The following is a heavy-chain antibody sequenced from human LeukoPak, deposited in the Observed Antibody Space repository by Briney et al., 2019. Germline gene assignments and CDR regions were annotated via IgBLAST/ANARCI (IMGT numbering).Heavy chain of an antibody. CDR3: ARDEGAGTSGIDY. CDR1: GFTFSSYA. Sequence: PGGSLRLSCAASGFTFSSYAMSWVRQAPGKGLEWVTVIWYDGSHKYYAESVKGRFTITRDNSKNMVYLQMNSLRDGDTAVYYCARDEGAGTSGIDYWGQGTLVTVSS. J-gene: IGHJ4*02. CDR2: IWYDGSHK. V-gene: IGHV3-33*08. D-gene: IGHD2-2*01.